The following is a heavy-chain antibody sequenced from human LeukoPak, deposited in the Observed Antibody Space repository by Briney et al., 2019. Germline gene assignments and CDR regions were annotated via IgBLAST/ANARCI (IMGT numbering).Heavy chain of an antibody. D-gene: IGHD1-1*01. V-gene: IGHV1-18*01. CDR3: ARAFIRTGTRKWFDP. CDR1: GYTFTSYG. CDR2: ISAYNGNT. J-gene: IGHJ5*02. Sequence: GASVKVSCKASGYTFTSYGISWVRQAPGQGLEWMGWISAYNGNTNYAQKLQGRVTMTTDTSTSTAYMELRSLRSDDTAVYYCARAFIRTGTRKWFDPWGQGTLVTVSS.